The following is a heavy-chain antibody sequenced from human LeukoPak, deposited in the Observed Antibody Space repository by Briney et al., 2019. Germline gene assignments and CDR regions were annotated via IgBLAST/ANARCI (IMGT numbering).Heavy chain of an antibody. CDR2: IYYSGST. Sequence: SETLSLTRTVSGGSISSYYWSWIRQPPGKGLEWIGYIYYSGSTNYNPSLKSRATISVDTSKNQFSLKLSSVTAADTAVYYCARDHYGDYVWFDPWGQGTLVTVSS. CDR3: ARDHYGDYVWFDP. J-gene: IGHJ5*02. D-gene: IGHD4-17*01. V-gene: IGHV4-59*01. CDR1: GGSISSYY.